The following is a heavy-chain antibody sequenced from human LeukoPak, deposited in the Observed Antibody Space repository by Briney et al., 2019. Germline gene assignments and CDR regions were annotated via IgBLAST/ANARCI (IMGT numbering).Heavy chain of an antibody. CDR2: INPNSGGT. D-gene: IGHD3-10*01. CDR1: GYTFTGYY. V-gene: IGHV1-2*02. Sequence: ASVKVSCKASGYTFTGYYMHWVRQAPGQGLEWMGWINPNSGGTNYAQKFQGRVTMTRDTSISTAYVELSRLRSDDTAVYYCARVDLYGSGSYYILRDYYYYMDVWGKGTTVTVSS. CDR3: ARVDLYGSGSYYILRDYYYYMDV. J-gene: IGHJ6*03.